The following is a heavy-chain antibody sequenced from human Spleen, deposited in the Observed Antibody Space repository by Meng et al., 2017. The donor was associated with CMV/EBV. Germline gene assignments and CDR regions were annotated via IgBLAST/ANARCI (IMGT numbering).Heavy chain of an antibody. CDR3: AKDALGSSSGLSYYGMDV. D-gene: IGHD6-6*01. V-gene: IGHV3-30*02. CDR2: IWSDGSAQ. J-gene: IGHJ6*02. CDR1: GFTFSSYV. Sequence: GESLKISCAAFGFTFSSYVMHWVRQAPGKGLEWVAVIWSDGSAQYYADSVRGRFTISRDNAKNTLYLQMNSLRAEDTAVYYCAKDALGSSSGLSYYGMDVWGQGTTVTVSS.